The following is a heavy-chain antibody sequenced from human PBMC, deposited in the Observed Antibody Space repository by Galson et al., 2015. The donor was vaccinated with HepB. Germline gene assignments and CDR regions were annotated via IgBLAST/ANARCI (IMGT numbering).Heavy chain of an antibody. CDR2: ISGSGGST. J-gene: IGHJ4*02. CDR1: GFTFSSDA. D-gene: IGHD1-26*01. Sequence: SLRLSCAASGFTFSSDAMSWVRQAPGKGLEWVSAISGSGGSTYYADSVKGRFTISRDNSKNTLYLQMNSLRAEGTAVYYCAKQIVGPTTFPDYWGQGILVTVSS. CDR3: AKQIVGPTTFPDY. V-gene: IGHV3-23*01.